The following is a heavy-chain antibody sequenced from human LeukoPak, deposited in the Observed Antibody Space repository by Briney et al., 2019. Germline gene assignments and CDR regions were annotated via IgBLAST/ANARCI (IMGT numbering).Heavy chain of an antibody. CDR2: IYHSGST. CDR3: ARQPWGIRGVQRRGWFDP. V-gene: IGHV4-38-2*02. Sequence: SETLSLTCTVSGYSISSGYYWGWIRQPPGKGLEWIGSIYHSGSTYYNPSLKSRVTISVDTSKSQFSLKLNSVTAADTAVYYCARQPWGIRGVQRRGWFDPWGQGTLVTVSS. CDR1: GYSISSGYY. D-gene: IGHD3-10*01. J-gene: IGHJ5*02.